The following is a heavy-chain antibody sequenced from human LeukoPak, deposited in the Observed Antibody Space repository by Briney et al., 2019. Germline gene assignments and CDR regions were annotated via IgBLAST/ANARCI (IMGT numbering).Heavy chain of an antibody. Sequence: GGSLRLSCAGSGFTFSDHYMSWVRQAPGKGLEWVSYISSSGDNIYYADSVKGRLTISRDNAKNSLYLQMNILRAEDTAVYYCARGSQQPYYWGQGTLVTVSS. D-gene: IGHD6-13*01. CDR3: ARGSQQPYY. CDR2: ISSSGDNI. J-gene: IGHJ4*02. CDR1: GFTFSDHY. V-gene: IGHV3-11*01.